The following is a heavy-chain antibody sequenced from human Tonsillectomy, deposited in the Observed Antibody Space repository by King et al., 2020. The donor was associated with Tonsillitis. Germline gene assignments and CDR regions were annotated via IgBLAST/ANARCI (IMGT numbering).Heavy chain of an antibody. V-gene: IGHV4-39*01. Sequence: LQLQESGPGLVKPSEILSLTCTVSGGSISSSSNHLGWIRQPPGKGLEWIGSIYYSGSTYYNPSLKSRVTSSVDTSKNQFSLNLSSVTAADTAVYYCARHVTIFGVVIETPYYFDYWGQGTLVTVSS. J-gene: IGHJ4*02. CDR2: IYYSGST. CDR1: GGSISSSSNH. CDR3: ARHVTIFGVVIETPYYFDY. D-gene: IGHD3-3*01.